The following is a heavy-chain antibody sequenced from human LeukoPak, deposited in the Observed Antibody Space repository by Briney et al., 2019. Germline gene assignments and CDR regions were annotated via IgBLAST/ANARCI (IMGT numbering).Heavy chain of an antibody. CDR3: ARREASGYDGGFYFDY. V-gene: IGHV4-39*07. CDR2: IYYSGST. D-gene: IGHD5-12*01. J-gene: IGHJ4*02. CDR1: GGSISSSSYY. Sequence: SETLSLTCTVFGGSISSSSYYWGWIRQPPGKGLEWIGSIYYSGSTYYNPSLKSRVTISVDTSKNQFSLKLSSVTAADTAVYYCARREASGYDGGFYFDYWGQGTLVTVSS.